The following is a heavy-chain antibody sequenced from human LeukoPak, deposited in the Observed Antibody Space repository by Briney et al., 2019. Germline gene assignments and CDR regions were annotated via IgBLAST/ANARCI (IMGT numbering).Heavy chain of an antibody. D-gene: IGHD6-19*01. CDR1: GGSISSSSYY. J-gene: IGHJ4*02. Sequence: SETLSLTCTVSGGSISSSSYYWGWIRQPPGKGLEWIGSNYYSGSTYYNPSLKSRVTISVDTSKNQFSLKLSSVTAADTAVYYCARVLTRYSSGWYYFDYWGQGTLVTVSS. CDR2: NYYSGST. V-gene: IGHV4-39*07. CDR3: ARVLTRYSSGWYYFDY.